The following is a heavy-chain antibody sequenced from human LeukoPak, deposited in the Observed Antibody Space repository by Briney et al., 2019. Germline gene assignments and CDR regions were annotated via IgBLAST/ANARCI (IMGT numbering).Heavy chain of an antibody. J-gene: IGHJ4*02. CDR3: ARDPCHGALDY. CDR1: GFTFGSSW. CDR2: IKQDGTEE. V-gene: IGHV3-7*03. Sequence: GGSLRLSCVASGFTFGSSWMSWVRRAPGKGLEWVANIKQDGTEEYYVDSVRGRFSISKDNAKNSLYLQMNSLGAEDTAVYYCARDPCHGALDYWGQGALVTVSS. D-gene: IGHD2-2*01.